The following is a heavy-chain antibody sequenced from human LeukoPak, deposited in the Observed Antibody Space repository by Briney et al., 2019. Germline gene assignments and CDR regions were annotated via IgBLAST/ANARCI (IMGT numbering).Heavy chain of an antibody. CDR1: GYSFTTYW. V-gene: IGHV5-51*01. CDR3: ARSGVVTFYQYMDV. CDR2: IYHAPSAT. Sequence: GESLKISCKGSGYSFTTYWIGWVRQMPGKGLEWMGIIYHAPSATSYSLYFQGQVTISADQSIRPAYLQWSSLKASDTAMYYCARSGVVTFYQYMDVWGTGTTVTVSS. D-gene: IGHD3-3*01. J-gene: IGHJ6*03.